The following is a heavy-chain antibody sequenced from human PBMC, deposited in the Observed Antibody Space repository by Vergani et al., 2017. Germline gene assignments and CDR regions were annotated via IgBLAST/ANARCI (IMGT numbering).Heavy chain of an antibody. CDR3: ARDCTSGGCPDNYGMDV. Sequence: VQLVESGGGVVQPGGSLRLSWAASGLTFNSYGMHWVRQAPGKGLEWVAFIGSSGPYINYADSVKGRFIISRDNTNNSLFLQLRSLRAEDAAVYYCARDCTSGGCPDNYGMDVWGQGATVTVSS. CDR2: IGSSGPYI. CDR1: GLTFNSYG. V-gene: IGHV3-21*06. D-gene: IGHD2-8*01. J-gene: IGHJ6*02.